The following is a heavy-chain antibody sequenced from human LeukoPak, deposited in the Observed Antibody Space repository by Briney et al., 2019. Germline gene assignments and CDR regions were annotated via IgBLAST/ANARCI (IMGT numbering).Heavy chain of an antibody. CDR3: ARLGRSKYSSSWYGN. V-gene: IGHV3-7*01. CDR2: IKQDGSEK. CDR1: GFTFSSYW. Sequence: GGSLRLSCAASGFTFSSYWMSWVRQAPGKGLEWVANIKQDGSEKYYVDSVKGRFTISRDNAKNSLYLQMNSLRAEDTAVYYCARLGRSKYSSSWYGNWGQGTLVTVSS. D-gene: IGHD6-13*01. J-gene: IGHJ4*02.